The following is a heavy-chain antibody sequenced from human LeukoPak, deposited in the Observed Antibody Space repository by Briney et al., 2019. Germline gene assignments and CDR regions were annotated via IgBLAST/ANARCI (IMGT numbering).Heavy chain of an antibody. Sequence: ASVKVYCKASGYTFTSYGISWVRQAPGQGLEWMGWISAYNGNTNYAQKLQGRVTITRDTSASTAYMELSSLRSEDTAVYYCARRSLDTAMVSDAFDIWGQGTMVTVSS. V-gene: IGHV1-18*01. J-gene: IGHJ3*02. CDR1: GYTFTSYG. CDR3: ARRSLDTAMVSDAFDI. CDR2: ISAYNGNT. D-gene: IGHD5-18*01.